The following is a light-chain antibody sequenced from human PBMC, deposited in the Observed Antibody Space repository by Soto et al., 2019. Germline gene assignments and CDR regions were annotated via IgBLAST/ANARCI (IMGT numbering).Light chain of an antibody. J-gene: IGKJ1*01. CDR1: QSVSSSY. CDR3: QQYRSWPRT. V-gene: IGKV3-20*01. Sequence: EIVVTQSPGTLSLSPGERATLSCRASQSVSSSYLAWYQQKPGQAPRLLIYGASSRATGIPDRFSGSGSGTDFTLTISSLQSEDFAVYYCQQYRSWPRTFGQGNKVDIK. CDR2: GAS.